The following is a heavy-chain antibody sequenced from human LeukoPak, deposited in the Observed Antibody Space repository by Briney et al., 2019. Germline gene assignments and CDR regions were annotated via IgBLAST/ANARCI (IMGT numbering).Heavy chain of an antibody. V-gene: IGHV3-15*01. Sequence: GGSLRLSCATSGFPFTNAWMSWVRQAPGKGLEWVGRIKSETDGGTADFAVPVKGRFSISRDDSKNTLYLQMSSLTTKDTAVYYCCPLNMIVNYWGQGTLVTVSS. CDR3: CPLNMIVNY. J-gene: IGHJ4*02. D-gene: IGHD3-22*01. CDR1: GFPFTNAW. CDR2: IKSETDGGTA.